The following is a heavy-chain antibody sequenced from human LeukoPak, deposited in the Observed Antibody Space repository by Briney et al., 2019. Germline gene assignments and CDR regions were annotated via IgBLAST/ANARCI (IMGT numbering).Heavy chain of an antibody. CDR2: INWNGGST. D-gene: IGHD1-26*01. CDR1: GSTFDDYG. V-gene: IGHV3-20*04. CDR3: ARDWDQMDAFDI. Sequence: GGSLRLSCAASGSTFDDYGMSWVRQAPGKGLEWVSGINWNGGSTGYADSVKGRFTISRDNAKNSLYLQMNSLRAEDTALYYCARDWDQMDAFDIWGQGTMVTVSS. J-gene: IGHJ3*02.